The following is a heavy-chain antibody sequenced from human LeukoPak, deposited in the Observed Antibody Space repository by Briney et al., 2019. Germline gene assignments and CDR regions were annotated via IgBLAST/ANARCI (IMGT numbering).Heavy chain of an antibody. V-gene: IGHV4-59*01. Sequence: SETLSLTCTVSGGSIRSNYWSWIRQPPGKGLEWIGYIYYSGSTNYNPSLKSRVSISVDTSRNQFSLKLSSVTAADTAVYYCARDEGPWGQGTLVTVSS. CDR1: GGSIRSNY. CDR2: IYYSGST. CDR3: ARDEGP. J-gene: IGHJ5*02.